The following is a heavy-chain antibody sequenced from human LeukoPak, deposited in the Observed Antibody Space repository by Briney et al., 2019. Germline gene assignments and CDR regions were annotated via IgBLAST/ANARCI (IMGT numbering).Heavy chain of an antibody. CDR2: VSGSGATT. CDR3: AKDRYGDYSFDS. CDR1: GFTFSSCA. V-gene: IGHV3-23*01. J-gene: IGHJ4*02. Sequence: GSLRLSCAASGFTFSSCAMIWVRQAPGKGLEWVSSVSGSGATTYDADSVKGRFTISRDNSKNTLYPQMNSLRAEDTAIYYCAKDRYGDYSFDSWGQGTLVTVSS. D-gene: IGHD4-17*01.